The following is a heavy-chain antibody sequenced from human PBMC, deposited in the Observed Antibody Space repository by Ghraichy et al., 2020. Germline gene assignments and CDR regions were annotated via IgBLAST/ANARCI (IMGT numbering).Heavy chain of an antibody. CDR2: MSFDGSNK. V-gene: IGHV3-30*04. Sequence: GGSLRLSCAASGFTFSNYAIHWVRQAPGKGLEWVSFMSFDGSNKFYADSVKGRFTISKDISKNTLYLQMNSLRAEDTAVYYCARDGATTVSSLRFDYWGQGTLVTVSS. CDR1: GFTFSNYA. J-gene: IGHJ4*02. CDR3: ARDGATTVSSLRFDY. D-gene: IGHD4-17*01.